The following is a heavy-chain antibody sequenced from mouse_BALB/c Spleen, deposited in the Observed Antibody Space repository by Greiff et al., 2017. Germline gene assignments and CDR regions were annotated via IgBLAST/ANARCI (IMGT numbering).Heavy chain of an antibody. J-gene: IGHJ2*01. V-gene: IGHV6-6*02. Sequence: EVMLVESGGGLVQPGGSMKLSCVASGFTFSNYWMNWVRQSPEKGLEWVAEIRLKSNNYATHYAESVKGRFTISRDDSKSSVYLQMNNLRAEDTGIYYCTRPIGYSYFDYWGQGTTLTVSS. CDR1: GFTFSNYW. D-gene: IGHD2-3*01. CDR2: IRLKSNNYAT. CDR3: TRPIGYSYFDY.